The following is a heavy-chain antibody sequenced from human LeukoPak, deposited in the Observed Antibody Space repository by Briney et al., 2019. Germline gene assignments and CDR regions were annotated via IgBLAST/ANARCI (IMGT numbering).Heavy chain of an antibody. CDR3: ARGYSSSWYLEGYFQH. CDR2: IYSGGST. CDR1: GFTVSSNY. D-gene: IGHD6-13*01. J-gene: IGHJ1*01. Sequence: PGGSLRLSCAASGFTVSSNYMSWVRQAPGKGLEWVSVIYSGGSTYYADSVKGRFTISRDNSKNTLYLQMNSLRAEDTAVYYCARGYSSSWYLEGYFQHWGQGTLVTVSS. V-gene: IGHV3-53*01.